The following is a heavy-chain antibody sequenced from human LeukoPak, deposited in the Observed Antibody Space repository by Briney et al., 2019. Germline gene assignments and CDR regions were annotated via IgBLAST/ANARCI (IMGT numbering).Heavy chain of an antibody. CDR1: GGSFSGYY. Sequence: LSLTCAVYGGSFSGYYWSWIRQPPGKGLEWVAVISYDGSNKYYADSVKGRFTISRDNSKSTLYLQMNSLRAEDTAVYYCARAGALAAAGDYWGQGTLVTVSS. D-gene: IGHD6-13*01. V-gene: IGHV3-30-3*01. CDR3: ARAGALAAAGDY. CDR2: ISYDGSNK. J-gene: IGHJ4*02.